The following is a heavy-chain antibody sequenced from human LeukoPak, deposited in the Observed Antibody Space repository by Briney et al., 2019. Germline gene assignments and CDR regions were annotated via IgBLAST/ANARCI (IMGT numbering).Heavy chain of an antibody. J-gene: IGHJ2*01. CDR3: AKDVTPYGDNPRKAYWYFDV. CDR1: GFTFSSYA. CDR2: ISGSDGST. Sequence: GRSLRLSCAASGFTFSSYAMRWVRQAPEKGLEWVSTISGSDGSTYYADSVKGRFTISRDNPKNTLYLHMNSLRANDTAVYYCAKDVTPYGDNPRKAYWYFDVWGRGTLVTVSS. V-gene: IGHV3-23*01. D-gene: IGHD4-23*01.